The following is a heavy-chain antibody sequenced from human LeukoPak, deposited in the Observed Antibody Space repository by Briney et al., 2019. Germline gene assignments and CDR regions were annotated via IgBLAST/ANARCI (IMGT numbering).Heavy chain of an antibody. CDR1: GFTFSSYS. CDR3: AREATAAAGSYYYYMDV. CDR2: ISSSSSTI. D-gene: IGHD6-13*01. V-gene: IGHV3-48*01. J-gene: IGHJ6*03. Sequence: GGSLRLSCAASGFTFSSYSMNWVRQAPGKGLEWVSYISSSSSTIYYADSVKGRFTISRDNAKNSLYLQMNSLRAEDTAVYYCAREATAAAGSYYYYMDVWGKGTTVTVSS.